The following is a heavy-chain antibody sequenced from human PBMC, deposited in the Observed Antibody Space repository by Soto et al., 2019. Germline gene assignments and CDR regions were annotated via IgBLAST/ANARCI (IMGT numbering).Heavy chain of an antibody. D-gene: IGHD1-7*01. CDR1: AASNSTSTNY. J-gene: IGHJ6*02. Sequence: TQSHSCTVSAASNSTSTNYWGCIRQPPGKGLESIGSIYYSGSTYYNPSLKSRVTISVDTSKNQFSLKLSSVTAADTAVYYCARLNAGTTYYYYGMDVWGQGTTVT. CDR2: IYYSGST. CDR3: ARLNAGTTYYYYGMDV. V-gene: IGHV4-39*01.